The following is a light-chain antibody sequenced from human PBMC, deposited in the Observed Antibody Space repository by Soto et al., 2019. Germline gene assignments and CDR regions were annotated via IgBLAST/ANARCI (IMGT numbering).Light chain of an antibody. CDR3: SSYVSSRTYV. CDR1: SSDVGAYNY. Sequence: QSALTQPASVSGSPGQSITISCTGTSSDVGAYNYVSWYQQHPGKAPKLMIYEVSYRPSGVSDRFSGSRSGNTASLTISGLQAEDESDYYCSSYVSSRTYVFGTGTKLTVL. CDR2: EVS. V-gene: IGLV2-14*01. J-gene: IGLJ1*01.